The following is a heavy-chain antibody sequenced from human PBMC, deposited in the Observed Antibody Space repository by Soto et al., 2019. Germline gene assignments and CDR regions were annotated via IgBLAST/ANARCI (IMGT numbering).Heavy chain of an antibody. CDR1: GFTFSSYA. CDR3: AKDLGLGYSYGYY. Sequence: GGSLRLSCAASGFTFSSYAMSWVRQAPGKGLEWVSAISGSGGSTYYADSVKGWFTISRDNSKNTLYLQMNSLRAEDTAVYYCAKDLGLGYSYGYYWGQGTLVTVSS. V-gene: IGHV3-23*01. D-gene: IGHD5-18*01. CDR2: ISGSGGST. J-gene: IGHJ4*02.